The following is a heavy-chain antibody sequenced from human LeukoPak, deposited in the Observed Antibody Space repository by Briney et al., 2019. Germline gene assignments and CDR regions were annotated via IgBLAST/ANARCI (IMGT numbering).Heavy chain of an antibody. Sequence: KPSETLSLTCTVSGDSISTYHWSWIRQPPGKGLEWIGYIYYPGSTNYNPSLKSRVTISVDTSNNQFSLKLSSVTAADTAMYYCARHVFYSYDAFNIWGQGTMVTVSS. CDR3: ARHVFYSYDAFNI. D-gene: IGHD5-18*01. J-gene: IGHJ3*02. CDR2: IYYPGST. V-gene: IGHV4-59*08. CDR1: GDSISTYH.